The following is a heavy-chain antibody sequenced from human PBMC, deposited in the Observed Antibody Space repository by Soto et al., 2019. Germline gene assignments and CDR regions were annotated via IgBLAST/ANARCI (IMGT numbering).Heavy chain of an antibody. CDR3: ARRVFYYGSGRRGNWFDP. Sequence: SETLSLTCAVYGGSFSGHYWSWIRQPPGKGLEWIGEINHSGSTNYNPSLKSRVTISVDTSKNQFSLKLSSVTAADTAVYYCARRVFYYGSGRRGNWFDPWGQGTLVTVSS. CDR2: INHSGST. J-gene: IGHJ5*02. V-gene: IGHV4-34*01. D-gene: IGHD3-10*01. CDR1: GGSFSGHY.